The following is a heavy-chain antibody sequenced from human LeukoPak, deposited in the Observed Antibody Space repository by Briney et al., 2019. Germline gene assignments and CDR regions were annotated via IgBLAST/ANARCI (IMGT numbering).Heavy chain of an antibody. CDR2: IYWDDDK. Sequence: SGPTLVNPTQTLTLTCTFSGFSISSHGVAVGWIRHPPGKALEWLALIYWDDDKRYSPSLKTRLTITTDNSKNHMVLTMSNVDPVDTATYFCAHSYSSSWYFVDRWGQGTLVTVSS. J-gene: IGHJ5*02. V-gene: IGHV2-5*02. CDR1: GFSISSHGVA. CDR3: AHSYSSSWYFVDR. D-gene: IGHD6-13*01.